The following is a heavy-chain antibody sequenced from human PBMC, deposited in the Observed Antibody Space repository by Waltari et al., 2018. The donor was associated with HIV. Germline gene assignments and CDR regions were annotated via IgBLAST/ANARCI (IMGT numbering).Heavy chain of an antibody. CDR3: ARSVRKFDWYD. J-gene: IGHJ4*02. Sequence: EVQLVESGGDLIQPGGSLRLSCVASGFTVSDSYMSWVRQAPGKGLEWVSLIYGGNSGRADYADSVKGRFSFSRDNSKNTLFLYMHSLRDEDTAIYYCARSVRKFDWYDWGRGTPVIVSA. CDR2: IYGGNSGRA. CDR1: GFTVSDSY. D-gene: IGHD3-9*01. V-gene: IGHV3-53*01.